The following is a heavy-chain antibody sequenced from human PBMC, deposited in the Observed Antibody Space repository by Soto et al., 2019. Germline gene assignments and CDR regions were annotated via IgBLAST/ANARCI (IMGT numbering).Heavy chain of an antibody. D-gene: IGHD3-9*01. V-gene: IGHV3-9*01. CDR3: AKGLKFRDILTGYAFDI. J-gene: IGHJ3*02. CDR1: GFTFDDYA. Sequence: GGSLRLSCAASGFTFDDYAMHWVRQAPGKGLEWVSGISWNSGSIGYADSVKGRFTISRDNAKNSLYLQMNSLRAEDTALYYCAKGLKFRDILTGYAFDIWGQGTMVTVSS. CDR2: ISWNSGSI.